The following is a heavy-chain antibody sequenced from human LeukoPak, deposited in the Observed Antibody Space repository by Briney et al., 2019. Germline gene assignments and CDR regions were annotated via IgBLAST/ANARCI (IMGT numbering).Heavy chain of an antibody. J-gene: IGHJ6*03. D-gene: IGHD2-2*02. V-gene: IGHV1-2*02. Sequence: ASVKVSCKASGYSFTGHYMHWVRQAPGQGLEWMGWINPKSGGTNYAQKFQGRVTMTRDTSISTAYMDMSSLRSDDTAVYYCARSPCGSTSCYIGYYYYYYMDVWGKGTTVTVSS. CDR1: GYSFTGHY. CDR2: INPKSGGT. CDR3: ARSPCGSTSCYIGYYYYYYMDV.